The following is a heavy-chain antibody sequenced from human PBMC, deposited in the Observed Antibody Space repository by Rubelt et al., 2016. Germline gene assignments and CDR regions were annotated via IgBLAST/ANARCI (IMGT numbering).Heavy chain of an antibody. D-gene: IGHD4-17*01. CDR3: AKVPIRTVTSTFDY. Sequence: EVQLLESGGGLVQPGGSLRLSCAASGFTFSSYAMSWVRQAPGKGLEWVSAISGSGGSTYYADSVKGRFTISRDNSKNRLDLQMNSLRAEDTDVYYCAKVPIRTVTSTFDYWGQGTLVTVSS. J-gene: IGHJ4*02. V-gene: IGHV3-23*01. CDR1: GFTFSSYA. CDR2: ISGSGGST.